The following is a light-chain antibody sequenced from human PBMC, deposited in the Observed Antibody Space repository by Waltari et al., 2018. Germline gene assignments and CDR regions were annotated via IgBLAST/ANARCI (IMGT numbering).Light chain of an antibody. Sequence: SYEVIQPPSVSVSPGQTARITCSGDSLSKQFVYWYQQKSGQAPVLVIFKDTERASGIPERFSGSTSGTIVTLTINGVQAQDEADYYCQTADLGGDVVFGGGTKLTVL. J-gene: IGLJ2*01. CDR3: QTADLGGDVV. V-gene: IGLV3-25*03. CDR1: SLSKQF. CDR2: KDT.